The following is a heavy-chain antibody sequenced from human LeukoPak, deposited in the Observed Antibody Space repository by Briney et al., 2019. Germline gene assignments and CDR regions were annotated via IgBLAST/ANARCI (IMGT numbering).Heavy chain of an antibody. CDR3: ARVMYSSSSPVFDY. Sequence: PSETLSLTWTVSGGSISSYYWSWIRQPPGKGLEWIGYIYYSGSTNYNPSLKSQVTISVDTSKNQFSLKLSSVTAADTAVYYCARVMYSSSSPVFDYWGQGTLVTVSS. CDR1: GGSISSYY. D-gene: IGHD6-6*01. J-gene: IGHJ4*02. V-gene: IGHV4-59*01. CDR2: IYYSGST.